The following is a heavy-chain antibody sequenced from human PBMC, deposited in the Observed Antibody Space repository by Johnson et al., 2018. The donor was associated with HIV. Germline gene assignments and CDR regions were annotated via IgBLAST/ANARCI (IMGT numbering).Heavy chain of an antibody. D-gene: IGHD5-12*01. J-gene: IGHJ3*01. Sequence: QVQLVESGGGVVQPGRSLRLSCAASGFTFSSYGMHWVRQAPGKGLEWVAFIRYDGSNKYYADSVRGRFSISRDKSKDTLYLQMSSLRAEDTAVYYCAKGRGYDYDALDFWGQGTMVTVSS. V-gene: IGHV3-30*02. CDR3: AKGRGYDYDALDF. CDR1: GFTFSSYG. CDR2: IRYDGSNK.